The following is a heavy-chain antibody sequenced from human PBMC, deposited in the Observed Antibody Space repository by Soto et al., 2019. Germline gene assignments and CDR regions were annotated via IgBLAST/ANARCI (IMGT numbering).Heavy chain of an antibody. CDR2: VYPSDSDV. CDR3: TQGATSPFDC. V-gene: IGHV5-51*01. Sequence: PGESLKLSCQGSGYRFTSSWIGWVRQMPGKGLEWLGNVYPSDSDVRYSPSFEGRVTISADNSINTAYLHLLNLKASDTAIYYCTQGATSPFDCWGQGTLVTLSS. CDR1: GYRFTSSW. J-gene: IGHJ4*02. D-gene: IGHD3-16*01.